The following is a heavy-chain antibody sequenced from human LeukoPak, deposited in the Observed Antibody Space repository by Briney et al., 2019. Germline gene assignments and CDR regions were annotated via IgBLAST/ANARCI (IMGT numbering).Heavy chain of an antibody. J-gene: IGHJ6*03. V-gene: IGHV3-30*04. CDR3: AKGAMGNYMDV. CDR2: ISNDGNNK. D-gene: IGHD5-18*01. Sequence: GGSLRLSCAASGFTFSNYAMHWVRQAPGKGLEWVAVISNDGNNKYYADSVKGRFTISRDNSKNTLNLQMNSLRADDTAVYYCAKGAMGNYMDVWGKGTTVTVSS. CDR1: GFTFSNYA.